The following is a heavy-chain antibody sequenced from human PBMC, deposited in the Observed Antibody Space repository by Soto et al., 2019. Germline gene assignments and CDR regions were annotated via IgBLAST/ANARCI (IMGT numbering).Heavy chain of an antibody. CDR3: ARGRPWELYDY. D-gene: IGHD1-26*01. CDR2: IYYTGST. V-gene: IGHV4-59*12. J-gene: IGHJ4*02. Sequence: SETLSLTCTVSGGSISTYYWSWIRQPPGKGLDWIGYIYYTGSTNYNPSLKSRVTISVDTSKNEFSLKLSSMTAADTAVYYCARGRPWELYDYWGQGTLVTVS. CDR1: GGSISTYY.